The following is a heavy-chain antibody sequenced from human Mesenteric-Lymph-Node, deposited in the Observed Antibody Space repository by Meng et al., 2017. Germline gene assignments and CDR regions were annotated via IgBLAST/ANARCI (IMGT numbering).Heavy chain of an antibody. J-gene: IGHJ4*02. Sequence: SVKVSCKASGGTFSSYAISWVRQAPGQGLEWMGGIIPIFGTANYAQKFQGRVTITADKSTSTAYMELSSLRSEDTAVYYCARGGEGSPKARRLYYFDYWGQGTLVTVSS. V-gene: IGHV1-69*06. D-gene: IGHD3-16*01. CDR2: IIPIFGTA. CDR1: GGTFSSYA. CDR3: ARGGEGSPKARRLYYFDY.